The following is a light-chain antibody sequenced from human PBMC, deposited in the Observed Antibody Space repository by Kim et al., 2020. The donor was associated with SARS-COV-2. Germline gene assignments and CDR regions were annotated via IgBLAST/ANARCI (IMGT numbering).Light chain of an antibody. J-gene: IGKJ1*01. Sequence: EIVLKQSTGTLSLSPGERANLSCRASQSVSSNYLAWYQKKPGQAPRLLIYGASIRATGIPDRFSGGGTGTDFTLTISRLEPEDFAVYYCQQYGRSPRTFGQGTKVDIK. CDR1: QSVSSNY. CDR2: GAS. CDR3: QQYGRSPRT. V-gene: IGKV3-20*01.